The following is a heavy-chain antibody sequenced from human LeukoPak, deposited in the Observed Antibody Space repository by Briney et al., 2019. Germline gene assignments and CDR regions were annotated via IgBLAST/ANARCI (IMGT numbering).Heavy chain of an antibody. CDR3: LNDPADKVRKNHWYFDL. D-gene: IGHD5-12*01. Sequence: GESLRLSCAEPGYTFISYGMQWVRQAPGKGLEWVAFTHSDGSNKYYVDPVKGRFTISRDNSKNMLYLQMNSLRAEDTAVYYCLNDPADKVRKNHWYFDLWGRGTLVTVSS. V-gene: IGHV3-30*02. J-gene: IGHJ2*01. CDR1: GYTFISYG. CDR2: THSDGSNK.